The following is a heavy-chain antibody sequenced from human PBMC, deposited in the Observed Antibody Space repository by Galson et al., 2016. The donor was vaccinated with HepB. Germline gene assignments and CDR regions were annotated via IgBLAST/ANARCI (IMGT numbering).Heavy chain of an antibody. D-gene: IGHD3-3*01. J-gene: IGHJ6*02. CDR1: GGSISTYY. Sequence: SETLSLTCSVSGGSISTYYWNWIRQPPGKGLEWIGYVYNSGSTKYNPSLKSRVTISVDMFNNQFSLILTSVTPADTAIYYCARGGPYYDSWCGDYSYGLDVWGQGATVTVSS. CDR2: VYNSGST. V-gene: IGHV4-59*13. CDR3: ARGGPYYDSWCGDYSYGLDV.